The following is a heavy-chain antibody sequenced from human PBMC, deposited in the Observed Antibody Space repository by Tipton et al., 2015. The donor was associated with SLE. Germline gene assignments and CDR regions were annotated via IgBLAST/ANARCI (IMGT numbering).Heavy chain of an antibody. J-gene: IGHJ4*02. Sequence: RSLRLSCAASGFTFSSYGMHWVRQAPGKGLEWVAVIWYDGSNKYYADSVKGRFTISRDNSKNTLYLQMNSLRAEDTAVYYCARVRGDIVATEYEGFDYWGQGTLVTVSS. CDR2: IWYDGSNK. CDR1: GFTFSSYG. D-gene: IGHD5-12*01. V-gene: IGHV3-33*01. CDR3: ARVRGDIVATEYEGFDY.